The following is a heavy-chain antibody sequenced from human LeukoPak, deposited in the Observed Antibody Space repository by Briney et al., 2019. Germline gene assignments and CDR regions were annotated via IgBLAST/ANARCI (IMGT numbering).Heavy chain of an antibody. V-gene: IGHV1-2*02. CDR3: ARANSYDNNGYSPELRY. CDR1: GYTFTGYY. Sequence: ASVKVSCKASGYTFTGYYIHWVRQAPGQGLEWMGWINPNSGGRNYAQKFQGRVTMTRDTSIRTAYMELTSLTFDDTAIYYCARANSYDNNGYSPELRYWGQGTLVTVSS. J-gene: IGHJ4*02. D-gene: IGHD3-22*01. CDR2: INPNSGGR.